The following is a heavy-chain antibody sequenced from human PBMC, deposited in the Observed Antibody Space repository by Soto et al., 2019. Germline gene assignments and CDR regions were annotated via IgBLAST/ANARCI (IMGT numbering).Heavy chain of an antibody. J-gene: IGHJ4*02. Sequence: SGPTLVNPTQTLTLTCTCSGFSLSTSGVGVGWIRQPPGKALEWLALIYWNDDKRYSPSLKSRLTITKDTSKNQVVLTMTNMDPVDTATYYCAHRDDGSYGRCFDYWGQGTLVTVSS. CDR2: IYWNDDK. V-gene: IGHV2-5*01. CDR3: AHRDDGSYGRCFDY. D-gene: IGHD1-26*01. CDR1: GFSLSTSGVG.